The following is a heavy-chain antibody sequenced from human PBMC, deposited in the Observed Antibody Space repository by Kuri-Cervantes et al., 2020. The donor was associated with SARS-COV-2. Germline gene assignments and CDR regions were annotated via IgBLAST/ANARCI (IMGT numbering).Heavy chain of an antibody. Sequence: SETLSLTCAVYGGSFSGYYWSWIRQPPGKGLEWIGEINHSGSTNYNPSLKSRVTISVDTSKNQSSLKLSSVTAADTAVYYCAAIVANSNDAFDIWGQGTKVTVSS. D-gene: IGHD5-12*01. CDR3: AAIVANSNDAFDI. J-gene: IGHJ3*02. CDR1: GGSFSGYY. CDR2: INHSGST. V-gene: IGHV4-34*01.